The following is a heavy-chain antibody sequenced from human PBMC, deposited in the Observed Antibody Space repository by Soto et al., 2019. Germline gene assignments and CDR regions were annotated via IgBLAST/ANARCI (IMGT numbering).Heavy chain of an antibody. D-gene: IGHD1-7*01. J-gene: IGHJ4*02. CDR1: GFTFSDSA. Sequence: GGSLRLSCAASGFTFSDSAMHWVRQASGKGLEWVGRVRGRAYNYATSYSASVSGRFTISRDDSKNTAYLQMNSLKTEDTAVYFCTRKGGNYDYWGQGTRVTVSS. V-gene: IGHV3-73*01. CDR3: TRKGGNYDY. CDR2: VRGRAYNYAT.